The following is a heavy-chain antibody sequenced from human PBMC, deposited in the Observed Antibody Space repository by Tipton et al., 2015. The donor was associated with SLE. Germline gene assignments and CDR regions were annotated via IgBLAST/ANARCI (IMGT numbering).Heavy chain of an antibody. Sequence: GLVKPSQTLSLTCAISGDSVSSNSAAWNWIRQSPSRGLEWLGRTYYRSKWYNDYAVSVKSRITINPDTSKNQFSLQLNSVTPEDTAVYYCARDSSERYDFWSGYTGGWYFDLWGRGTLVTVSS. CDR1: GDSVSSNSAA. V-gene: IGHV6-1*01. D-gene: IGHD3-3*01. CDR3: ARDSSERYDFWSGYTGGWYFDL. CDR2: TYYRSKWYN. J-gene: IGHJ2*01.